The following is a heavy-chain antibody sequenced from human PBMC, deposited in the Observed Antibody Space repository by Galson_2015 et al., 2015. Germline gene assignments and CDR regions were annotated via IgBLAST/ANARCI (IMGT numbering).Heavy chain of an antibody. CDR1: GFTFSSYG. Sequence: SLRLSCAASGFTFSSYGMHWVRQAPGKGLEWVAVISYDGSNKYYADSVKGRFTISRDNSKNTLYLQMNSLRAEDTAVYYCARGRTTELTYYYYGMDVWGQGTTVTVSS. CDR3: ARGRTTELTYYYYGMDV. J-gene: IGHJ6*02. CDR2: ISYDGSNK. D-gene: IGHD1-7*01. V-gene: IGHV3-30*03.